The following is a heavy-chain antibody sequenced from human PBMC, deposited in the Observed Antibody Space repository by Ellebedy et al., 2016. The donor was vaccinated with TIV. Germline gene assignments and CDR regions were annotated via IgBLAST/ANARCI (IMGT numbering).Heavy chain of an antibody. CDR2: INPSGGST. D-gene: IGHD6-19*01. J-gene: IGHJ6*02. CDR3: ARQSVAGTVYYYGMDV. CDR1: GYTFTSNY. V-gene: IGHV1-46*01. Sequence: ASVKVSXKASGYTFTSNYMHWVRQAPGQGLEWMGIINPSGGSTTYAQKFQGRVTITADESTSTAYMELSSLRSEDTAVYYCARQSVAGTVYYYGMDVWGQGTTVTVSS.